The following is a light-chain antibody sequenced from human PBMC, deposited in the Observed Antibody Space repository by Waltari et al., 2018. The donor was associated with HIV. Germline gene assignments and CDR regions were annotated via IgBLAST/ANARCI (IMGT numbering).Light chain of an antibody. CDR3: QQTYSTPWT. J-gene: IGKJ1*01. Sequence: DIQMTQSPSSLSASIGDRVTITCRARESINKYLNWYQHKHGKAPVLLIYAASSLQSGVPSRFSGSGSGTDFTLTINSLQPEDFATYSCQQTYSTPWTFGQGTKVEI. V-gene: IGKV1-39*01. CDR1: ESINKY. CDR2: AAS.